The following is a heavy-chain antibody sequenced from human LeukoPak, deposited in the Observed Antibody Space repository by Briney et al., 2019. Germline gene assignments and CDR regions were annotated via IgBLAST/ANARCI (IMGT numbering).Heavy chain of an antibody. V-gene: IGHV4-31*03. CDR2: IYYSGST. D-gene: IGHD2-2*01. Sequence: SETLSLTCTVSGGSISSGGYYWSWIRQHPGTGLEWIGYIYYSGSTYYNPSLKSRVTISVDTSKNQFSLKLSSVTAADTAVYYCARVGLGYCSSTSCFDNWFDPWGQGTLVTVSS. J-gene: IGHJ5*02. CDR1: GGSISSGGYY. CDR3: ARVGLGYCSSTSCFDNWFDP.